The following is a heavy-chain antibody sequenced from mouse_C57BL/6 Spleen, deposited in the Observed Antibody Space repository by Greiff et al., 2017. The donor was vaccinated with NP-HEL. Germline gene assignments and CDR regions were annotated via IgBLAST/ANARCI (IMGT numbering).Heavy chain of an antibody. CDR2: IYPSDSET. Sequence: QVQLQQPGAELVRPGSSVKLSCKASGYTFTSYWMDWVKQRPGQGLEWIGNIYPSDSETHYNQKFKDKATLTVDKSSSTAYMQLSSLTSEDSAVYYCASGRYYGYDEGDYWGQGTTLTVSS. CDR3: ASGRYYGYDEGDY. D-gene: IGHD2-2*01. V-gene: IGHV1-61*01. CDR1: GYTFTSYW. J-gene: IGHJ2*01.